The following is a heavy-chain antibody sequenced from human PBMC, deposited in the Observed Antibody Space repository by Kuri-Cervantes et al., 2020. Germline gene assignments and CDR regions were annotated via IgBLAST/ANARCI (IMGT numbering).Heavy chain of an antibody. V-gene: IGHV3-9*01. J-gene: IGHJ6*02. Sequence: SLKISCAASGFTFDDYAMHWVRQAPGKGLEWVSGISWNSGSIGYADSVKGRFTISRDNSKNTLYLQMNSLRAEDTAVYYCAKVGDILTGYKISYYYYGMDVWGQGTTVTVSS. CDR1: GFTFDDYA. CDR3: AKVGDILTGYKISYYYYGMDV. D-gene: IGHD3-9*01. CDR2: ISWNSGSI.